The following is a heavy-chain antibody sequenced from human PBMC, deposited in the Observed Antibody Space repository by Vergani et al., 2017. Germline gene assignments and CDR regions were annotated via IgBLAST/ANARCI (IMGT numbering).Heavy chain of an antibody. CDR2: ISSSSSYI. CDR3: ARAVGYYYDSSGSY. Sequence: VQLVESGGGVVQPGRSLRLSCAASGFTFSSYSMNWVRQAPGKGLEWVSSISSSSSYIYYADSVKGRFTISRDNAKNSLYLQMNSLRAEDTAVYYCARAVGYYYDSSGSYWGQGTLVTVSS. CDR1: GFTFSSYS. V-gene: IGHV3-21*01. J-gene: IGHJ4*02. D-gene: IGHD3-22*01.